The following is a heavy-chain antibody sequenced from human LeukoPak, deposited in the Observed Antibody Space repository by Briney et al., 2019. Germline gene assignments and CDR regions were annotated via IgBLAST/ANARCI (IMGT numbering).Heavy chain of an antibody. V-gene: IGHV3-30*01. CDR2: ISYDGSNK. CDR3: AREIGVWQQRRFDP. CDR1: GFTFSSYA. D-gene: IGHD6-13*01. J-gene: IGHJ5*02. Sequence: GGSLRLSCAASGFTFSSYAMHWVRQAPGKGLEWVAVISYDGSNKYYADSVKGRFTISRDNSKNTLYLQMNSLRAEDTAVYYCAREIGVWQQRRFDPWGQGTLVTVSS.